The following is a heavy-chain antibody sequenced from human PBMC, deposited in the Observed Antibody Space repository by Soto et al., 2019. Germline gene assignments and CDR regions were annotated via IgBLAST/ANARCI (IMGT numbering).Heavy chain of an antibody. CDR1: GYTFTSYG. CDR2: ISAYNGNT. CDR3: ARDSYPYSYGRGPDY. V-gene: IGHV1-18*01. J-gene: IGHJ4*02. D-gene: IGHD5-18*01. Sequence: QVQMVQSGAEVKKPGASVKVSCKASGYTFTSYGISWVRQAPGQGLEWMGWISAYNGNTNYAQKLQGRVTMTTDTGTSTAYMELRSQRSDDTAVYYCARDSYPYSYGRGPDYWGQGTPVTVSS.